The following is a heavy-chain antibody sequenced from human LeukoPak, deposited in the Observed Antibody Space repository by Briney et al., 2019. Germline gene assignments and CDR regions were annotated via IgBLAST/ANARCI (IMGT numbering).Heavy chain of an antibody. J-gene: IGHJ6*02. CDR2: ISSSSSYI. V-gene: IGHV3-21*01. CDR1: GLTFNIYS. D-gene: IGHD1-26*01. CDR3: SRVASASYSYYYYYGMDV. Sequence: GGSLRLSCAASGLTFNIYSMHWVRQAPRKGLEWVSSISSSSSYIYYADSGKGTSTITRDNAKNSMYLQMNSLRAEDTAVYYCSRVASASYSYYYYYGMDVGGQGTTVTVSS.